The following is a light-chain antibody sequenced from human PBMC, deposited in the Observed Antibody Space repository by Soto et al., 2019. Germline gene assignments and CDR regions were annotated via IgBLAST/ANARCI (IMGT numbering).Light chain of an antibody. CDR1: RSVRSY. CDR2: DAS. J-gene: IGKJ5*01. V-gene: IGKV3-11*01. Sequence: DIVLTQSPAPLSLSPGERATLSCRASRSVRSYLAWYQQKPGQAPRLLIYDASNRAAGIPARFSGSGSETDFTLTISNLEPEDFAVYYCQQRYAWPPITFGQGTRLEIK. CDR3: QQRYAWPPIT.